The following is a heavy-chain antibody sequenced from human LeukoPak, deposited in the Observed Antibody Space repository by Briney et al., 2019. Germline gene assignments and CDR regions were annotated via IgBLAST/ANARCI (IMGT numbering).Heavy chain of an antibody. Sequence: SVKVSCKASGDTFSFFAFSWVRQAPGQGLEWMGGMIPIFGTANYAQNFQGRVTITADESTSTAYMELSSLRSEDTAVYYCAGSAGYNYGPPPFYWGQGTLVTVSS. J-gene: IGHJ4*02. CDR3: AGSAGYNYGPPPFY. CDR2: MIPIFGTA. V-gene: IGHV1-69*13. CDR1: GDTFSFFA. D-gene: IGHD5-18*01.